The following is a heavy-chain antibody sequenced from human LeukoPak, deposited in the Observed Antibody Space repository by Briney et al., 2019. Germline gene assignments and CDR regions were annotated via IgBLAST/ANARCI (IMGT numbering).Heavy chain of an antibody. CDR3: ARGGKWLQIDY. CDR2: IYYSGTT. D-gene: IGHD5-24*01. J-gene: IGHJ4*02. CDR1: GGSISSDY. Sequence: SGTLSLTCTVSGGSISSDYWSWIRQPPGKELEWIGYIYYSGTTNYNPSLKSRVTISVDTSKNQFSLKLTSVTAADTAVYYCARGGKWLQIDYWGQGTLVTVSS. V-gene: IGHV4-59*01.